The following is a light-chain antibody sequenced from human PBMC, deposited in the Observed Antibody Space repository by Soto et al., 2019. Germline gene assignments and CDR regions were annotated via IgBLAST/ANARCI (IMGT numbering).Light chain of an antibody. V-gene: IGLV2-14*03. CDR3: SSYTSSSTPVV. CDR1: SSYVGGYNF. J-gene: IGLJ2*01. Sequence: QSALTQPASVSGSPGQSITISCTGTSSYVGGYNFVSWYQHHPDKVPKLMIYDVITRPSGVSYRFSGSKSDNTASLTISGLQAEDEADYYCSSYTSSSTPVVFGGGTKVTVL. CDR2: DVI.